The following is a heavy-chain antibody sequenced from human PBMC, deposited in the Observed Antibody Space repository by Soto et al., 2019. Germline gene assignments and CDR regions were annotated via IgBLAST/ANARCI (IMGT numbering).Heavy chain of an antibody. D-gene: IGHD3-22*01. Sequence: QVEMEESGPGLLKPSETLSLTCTVSGGSVSSQYWSWIRQPAGKGLEWIGRIYNGGIPLIHPSLESRFALSLDTSKNQFSLTLSSVTAADTATYYCASQDYDKSVYYFDYWGRGTLVTVSS. CDR2: IYNGGIP. CDR1: GGSVSSQY. V-gene: IGHV4-4*07. J-gene: IGHJ4*02. CDR3: ASQDYDKSVYYFDY.